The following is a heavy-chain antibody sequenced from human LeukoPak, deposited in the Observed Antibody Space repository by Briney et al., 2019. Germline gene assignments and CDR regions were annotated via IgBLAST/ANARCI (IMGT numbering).Heavy chain of an antibody. J-gene: IGHJ4*02. V-gene: IGHV1-2*02. CDR3: SRGAPTIAMTGTGLDY. CDR1: GYTFSDYY. Sequence: ASVKVSCKASGYTFSDYYMHCVRQAPGQGLEGMGWVNPNSGGTNYAQKFQGRFTMTRDTSINTAYMEVSGLRSDDTAVYYCSRGAPTIAMTGTGLDYWGQGTLVAVSS. D-gene: IGHD6-19*01. CDR2: VNPNSGGT.